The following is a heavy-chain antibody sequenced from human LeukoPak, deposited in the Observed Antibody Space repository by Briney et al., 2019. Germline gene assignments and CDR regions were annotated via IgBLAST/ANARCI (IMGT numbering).Heavy chain of an antibody. V-gene: IGHV3-53*01. CDR2: IYSGGST. J-gene: IGHJ1*01. CDR1: GFIVSSNY. CDR3: AGTETLGLQTRIEYFQH. Sequence: GGSLRLSCAASGFIVSSNYMSWVRQAPGKGLEWVSVIYSGGSTYYADSVKGRFTISRDNSKNTLYLQMNSLRAEDTAVYYCAGTETLGLQTRIEYFQHWGQGTLVTVSS. D-gene: IGHD5-24*01.